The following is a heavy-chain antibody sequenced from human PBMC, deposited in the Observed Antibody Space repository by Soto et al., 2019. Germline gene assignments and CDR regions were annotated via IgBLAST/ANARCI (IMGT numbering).Heavy chain of an antibody. CDR1: GFTFSSYG. CDR3: ARDYRLGGATADY. J-gene: IGHJ4*02. D-gene: IGHD1-26*01. V-gene: IGHV3-33*01. Sequence: GGSLRLSCAASGFTFSSYGMHWVRQAPGKGLEWVAVIWYDGSNKYYADSVKGRFTISRDNSKNTLYLQMNSLRAEDTAVYYCARDYRLGGATADYWGQGTLVTVSS. CDR2: IWYDGSNK.